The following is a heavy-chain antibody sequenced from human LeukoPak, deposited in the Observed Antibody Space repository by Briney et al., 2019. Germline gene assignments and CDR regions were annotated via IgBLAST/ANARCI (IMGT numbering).Heavy chain of an antibody. CDR1: GGTFSSYA. D-gene: IGHD1-1*01. Sequence: ASVKVSCKASGGTFSSYAISWVRQAPGQGLEWMGWISAYNGNTNYAQKLQGRVTMTTDTSTSTAYMELRSLRSDDTAVYYCARDQFIWNPDAFDIWGQGTMVTVSS. CDR2: ISAYNGNT. J-gene: IGHJ3*02. V-gene: IGHV1-18*01. CDR3: ARDQFIWNPDAFDI.